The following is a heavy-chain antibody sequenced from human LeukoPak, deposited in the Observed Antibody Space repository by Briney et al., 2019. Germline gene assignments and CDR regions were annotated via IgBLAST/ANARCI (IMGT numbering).Heavy chain of an antibody. CDR3: ASESGSEPGGPYYYYGMDV. CDR2: INPSGGST. D-gene: IGHD1-14*01. V-gene: IGHV1-46*01. Sequence: ASVKVSCKASGYTFTSYYMHWVRQAPGQGLEWMGIINPSGGSTSYAQKFQGRVTMTRDTSTSTVYMELSSLRSEDTAVDYCASESGSEPGGPYYYYGMDVWGQGTTVTVSS. J-gene: IGHJ6*02. CDR1: GYTFTSYY.